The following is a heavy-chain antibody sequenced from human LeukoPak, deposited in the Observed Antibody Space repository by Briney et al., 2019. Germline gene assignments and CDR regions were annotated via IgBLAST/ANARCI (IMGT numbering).Heavy chain of an antibody. J-gene: IGHJ5*02. CDR1: GFTFSTYW. D-gene: IGHD5-24*01. V-gene: IGHV4-59*05. CDR3: ARTENYIPEDCFDP. CDR2: ICYSGST. Sequence: PGGSLRLSCAASGFTFSTYWMTWVRQAPGKGLEWIGSICYSGSTFYNPSLKSRVTLSVDTSRNQFSLELSSVTAADTALYYCARTENYIPEDCFDPRGQGTLVTVSS.